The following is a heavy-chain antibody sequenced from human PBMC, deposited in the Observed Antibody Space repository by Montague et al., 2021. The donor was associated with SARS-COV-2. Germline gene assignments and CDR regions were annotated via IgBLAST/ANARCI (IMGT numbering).Heavy chain of an antibody. CDR3: AKEDIVVMDV. CDR1: GFTFSRYG. V-gene: IGHV3-33*06. CDR2: IWYDGSNK. D-gene: IGHD2-15*01. Sequence: SLRLSCAASGFTFSRYGMHWVRQAPGKGLEWVAVIWYDGSNKYYXXSLKVRFTISRDNSKNTLYLQMNSLRAEDTAVYYCAKEDIVVMDVWGQGTTVTVSS. J-gene: IGHJ6*02.